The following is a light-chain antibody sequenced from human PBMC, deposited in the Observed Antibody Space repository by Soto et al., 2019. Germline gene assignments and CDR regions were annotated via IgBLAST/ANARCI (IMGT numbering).Light chain of an antibody. CDR2: DTY. CDR1: QSVRDRY. Sequence: IVLTQSPGTLSLCPGEGATLACRSSQSVRDRYLAWYQQKPGQAPSLLIYDTYTRATGVPDRFSGSGSGTDFALTISSLQPEDFATYYCQQSYSTSITFGQGTRLDIK. J-gene: IGKJ5*01. V-gene: IGKV3D-20*02. CDR3: QQSYSTSIT.